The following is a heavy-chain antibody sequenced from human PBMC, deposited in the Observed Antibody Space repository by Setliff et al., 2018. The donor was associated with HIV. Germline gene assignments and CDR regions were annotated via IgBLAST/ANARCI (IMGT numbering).Heavy chain of an antibody. V-gene: IGHV4-4*02. D-gene: IGHD3-3*01. CDR2: IYHTEST. Sequence: SETLSLTCAVSSGSISYNNWWTWVRQPPGKGLEWIGEIYHTESTNYNPSLKSRVTISRDKSKDQFSLELSSVTAADTAVYYCARDDTYDFWGGHGHLDSWGQGILVTVSS. CDR3: ARDDTYDFWGGHGHLDS. J-gene: IGHJ4*02. CDR1: SGSISYNNW.